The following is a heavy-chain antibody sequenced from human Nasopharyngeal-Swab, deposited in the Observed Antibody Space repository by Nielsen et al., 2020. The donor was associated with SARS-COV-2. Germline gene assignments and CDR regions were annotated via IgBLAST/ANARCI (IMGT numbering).Heavy chain of an antibody. V-gene: IGHV3-23*01. CDR3: ARSGGYYGSGSYYRAFDI. D-gene: IGHD3-10*01. J-gene: IGHJ3*02. CDR1: GFTFSIYS. Sequence: GESLKISCAASGFTFSIYSMTWVRQAPGKGLEWVSAITGSGDTTYFADSVRGRFTISRDNSKNTLYLQMNSLRAEDTAVYYCARSGGYYGSGSYYRAFDIWGQGTMVTVSS. CDR2: ITGSGDTT.